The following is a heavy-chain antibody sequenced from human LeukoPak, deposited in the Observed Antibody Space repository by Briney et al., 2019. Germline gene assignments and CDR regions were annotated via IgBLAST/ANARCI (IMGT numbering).Heavy chain of an antibody. J-gene: IGHJ4*02. CDR3: ARHPDYGGNFDY. CDR1: GGSICSYH. V-gene: IGHV4-59*08. CDR2: IYYSGST. Sequence: PSETLSLTCTVSGGSICSYHWSWIRQPPGKGLEWIGYIYYSGSTNYNPSLKSRVTIAVDTSKNQCSLKLSSVTAADTAVYYCARHPDYGGNFDYWGQGTLVTVSS. D-gene: IGHD4-23*01.